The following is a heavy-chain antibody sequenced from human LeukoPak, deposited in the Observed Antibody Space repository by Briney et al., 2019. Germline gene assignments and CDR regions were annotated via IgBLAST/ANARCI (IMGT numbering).Heavy chain of an antibody. V-gene: IGHV4-30-2*02. CDR2: IYDSGST. CDR3: ARADYGGNSAAFNI. CDR1: GGSISSGGYS. D-gene: IGHD4-23*01. Sequence: SQTLSLTCAVSGGSISSGGYSWRWLRQPPGKGLEWIGYIYDSGSTYYNPSLKSRVTISVDRSKNQFSLNLTSVTAADTAVYYCARADYGGNSAAFNIWGQGTMVTVSS. J-gene: IGHJ3*02.